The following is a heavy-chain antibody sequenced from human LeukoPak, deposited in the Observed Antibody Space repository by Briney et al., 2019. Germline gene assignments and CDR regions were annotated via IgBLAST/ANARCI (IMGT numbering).Heavy chain of an antibody. V-gene: IGHV5-51*01. CDR3: ARHYYGSGSSGQNDY. CDR2: IYPADSDT. D-gene: IGHD3-10*01. Sequence: GESLKISCKGPGYSFTSYWIGWVRQMPGKGLEWMGIIYPADSDTRYSPSLQGQVTISADKSISTAYLQWSSLKASDTAMYYCARHYYGSGSSGQNDYWGQGTLVTVSS. J-gene: IGHJ4*02. CDR1: GYSFTSYW.